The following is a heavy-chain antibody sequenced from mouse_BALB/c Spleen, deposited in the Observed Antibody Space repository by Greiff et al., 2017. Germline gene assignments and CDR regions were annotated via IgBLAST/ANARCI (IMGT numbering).Heavy chain of an antibody. CDR2: ILPGSGST. Sequence: QVQLKESGAELMKPGASVKISCKATGYTFSSYWIEWVKQRPGHGLEWIGEILPGSGSTNYNEKFKGKATFTADTSSNTAYMQLSSLTSEDSAVYYCARSPWSAWFAYWGQGTLVTVSA. CDR3: ARSPWSAWFAY. CDR1: GYTFSSYW. D-gene: IGHD1-1*02. V-gene: IGHV1-9*01. J-gene: IGHJ3*01.